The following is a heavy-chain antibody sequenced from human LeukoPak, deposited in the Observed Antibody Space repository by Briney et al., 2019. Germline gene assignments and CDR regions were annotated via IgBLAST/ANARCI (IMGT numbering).Heavy chain of an antibody. V-gene: IGHV4-34*01. D-gene: IGHD3-22*01. Sequence: SETLSLTCAVYGGSFSGYYWSWIRQPPGKGLEWIGEINHSGSTNYNPSPKSRVTISVDTSKNQFSLKLSSVTAADTAVYYCALHSYDSSGYYTGGIVYWGQGTLVTVSS. CDR3: ALHSYDSSGYYTGGIVY. CDR2: INHSGST. CDR1: GGSFSGYY. J-gene: IGHJ4*02.